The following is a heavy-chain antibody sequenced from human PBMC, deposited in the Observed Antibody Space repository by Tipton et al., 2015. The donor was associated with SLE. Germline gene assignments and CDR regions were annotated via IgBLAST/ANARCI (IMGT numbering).Heavy chain of an antibody. J-gene: IGHJ4*02. CDR2: INPKSGGT. Sequence: QVQLVQSGAEVKKPGASVKVSCKTSGYTFSGYYMHWVRQAPGQGLEWRGWINPKSGGTNYAQKFQGRVTMTRDTSITTAYMEVRRRRSDDTAVYYWARESESSAYYYAAWGQGRRVTVSS. D-gene: IGHD3-22*01. V-gene: IGHV1-2*02. CDR1: GYTFSGYY. CDR3: ARESESSAYYYAA.